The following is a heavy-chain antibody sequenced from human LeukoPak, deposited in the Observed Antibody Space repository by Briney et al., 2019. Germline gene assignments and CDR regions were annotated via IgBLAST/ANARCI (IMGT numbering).Heavy chain of an antibody. V-gene: IGHV3-48*01. CDR1: GFTFSSHS. CDR2: ISGSGSPI. D-gene: IGHD3-9*01. CDR3: ARDLTYAFDI. J-gene: IGHJ3*02. Sequence: PGGSLRLSCEASGFTFSSHSFNWVRQAPGEGLEWLSYISGSGSPIRYADSVKGRFSISRDNAKNSLYLQMNSLRAEDTAVYYCARDLTYAFDIWGQGTMVTASS.